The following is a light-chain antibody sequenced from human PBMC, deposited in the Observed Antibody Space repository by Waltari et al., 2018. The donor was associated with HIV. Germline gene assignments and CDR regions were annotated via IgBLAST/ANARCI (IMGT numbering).Light chain of an antibody. J-gene: IGLJ2*01. Sequence: SFVLTQPPSVSVAPGQTARITCGGNNIGDKTVHWYQQKPGQAPLLVVYDESDRPSGIPERFSGSNSWNTATLTISRVEAGDEADYYCQVWDASSDHLVIFGGGTKLTVL. CDR2: DES. CDR1: NIGDKT. CDR3: QVWDASSDHLVI. V-gene: IGLV3-21*02.